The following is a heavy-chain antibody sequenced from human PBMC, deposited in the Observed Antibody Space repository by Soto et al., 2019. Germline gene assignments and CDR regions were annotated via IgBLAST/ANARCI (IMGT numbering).Heavy chain of an antibody. J-gene: IGHJ4*02. Sequence: QVQLVESGGGVVQPGRSLRLSCAASGFTFSIYTMHWVRQAPGKGLEWVAVISYDGINKYYADSVHGRFTITRDNSKNTVYLQMNSLRAEDTAVYYCARDADIVATILNYWGQGALVTVSS. V-gene: IGHV3-30-3*01. CDR2: ISYDGINK. CDR1: GFTFSIYT. CDR3: ARDADIVATILNY. D-gene: IGHD5-12*01.